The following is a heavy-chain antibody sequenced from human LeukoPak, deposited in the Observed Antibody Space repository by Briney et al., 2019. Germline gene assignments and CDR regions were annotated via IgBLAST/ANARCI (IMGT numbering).Heavy chain of an antibody. CDR3: ARDLYYFDY. Sequence: PSGTLSLTCAVSGGSISSSNWWSWVRQPPGKGLEWIGSIYHSGSTYYNPSLKSRVTISVDTSKNQFSLKLSSVTAADTAVYYCARDLYYFDYWGQGTLVTVSS. CDR2: IYHSGST. J-gene: IGHJ4*02. V-gene: IGHV4-4*02. CDR1: GGSISSSNW.